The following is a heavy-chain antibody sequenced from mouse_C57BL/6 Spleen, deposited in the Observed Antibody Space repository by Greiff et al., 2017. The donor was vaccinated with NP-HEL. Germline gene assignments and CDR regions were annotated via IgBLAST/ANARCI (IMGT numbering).Heavy chain of an antibody. V-gene: IGHV1-64*01. CDR1: GYTFTSYW. CDR2: IHPNSGST. CDR3: ARSTTVADLYWYFDV. Sequence: QVQLQQPGAELVKPGASVKLSCKASGYTFTSYWMHWVKQRPGQGLEWIGMIHPNSGSTNYNEKFKSKATLTVDKSSSTAYMQLSSLTSEDSAVXYCARSTTVADLYWYFDVWGTGTTVTVSS. J-gene: IGHJ1*03. D-gene: IGHD1-1*01.